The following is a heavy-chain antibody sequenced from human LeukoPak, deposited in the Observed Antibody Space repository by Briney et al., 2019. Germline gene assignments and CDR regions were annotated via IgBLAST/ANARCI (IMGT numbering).Heavy chain of an antibody. D-gene: IGHD6-19*01. CDR3: ARDNSGWYHWFDP. J-gene: IGHJ5*02. Sequence: GASVKVSCKASGGTFSSYAISWVRQATGQGLEWMGWMNPNSGNTDYAQNFQGRLTITRNTSISTAYMELSSLRSEDTAVYYCARDNSGWYHWFDPWGQGTLVTVSS. CDR2: MNPNSGNT. CDR1: GGTFSSYA. V-gene: IGHV1-8*03.